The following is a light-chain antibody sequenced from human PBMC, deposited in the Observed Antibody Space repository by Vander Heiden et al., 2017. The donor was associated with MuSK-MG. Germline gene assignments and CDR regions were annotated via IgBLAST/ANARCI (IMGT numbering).Light chain of an antibody. J-gene: IGLJ3*02. CDR2: QDS. CDR1: KLGDKY. V-gene: IGLV3-1*01. CDR3: KAWDSSTGV. Sequence: SYQLTQPPPVSVSPGHPATSTSSGDKLGDKYACWYQQKPGQSPMLVIYQDSKRPSGIPERFSGSNSGNTASLTVSGTQAVDEADYYCKAWDSSTGVFGGGTKLTVL.